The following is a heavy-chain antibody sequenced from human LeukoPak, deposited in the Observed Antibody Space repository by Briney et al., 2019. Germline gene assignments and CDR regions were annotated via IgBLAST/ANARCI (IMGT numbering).Heavy chain of an antibody. CDR2: IRQDGSEK. J-gene: IGHJ4*02. V-gene: IGHV3-7*01. CDR3: ARAPTGTFFDY. CDR1: GFTFRSFW. D-gene: IGHD1-1*01. Sequence: GGSLSLSCAASGFTFRSFWMSWVRQAPGKGLECLANIRQDGSEKYYVDSVKGRFTISRDNVKNSLYLQINSLRAEDTAVYYCARAPTGTFFDYWGQGTLVTVSS.